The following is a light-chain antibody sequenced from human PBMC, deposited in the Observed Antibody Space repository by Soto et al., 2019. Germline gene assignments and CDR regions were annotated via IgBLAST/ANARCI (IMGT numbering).Light chain of an antibody. J-gene: IGKJ1*01. CDR2: GAS. CDR1: QSGSSSY. V-gene: IGKV3-20*01. Sequence: EIGLTQSPGTLSLSPGERATLSCRASQSGSSSYLAWYQQKSGQAPRLLIYGASSRATGIPDRFSGSGSRTDFTLTISRLEPEDFAVYYCQQYGSSPTWTFGQGTKVEIK. CDR3: QQYGSSPTWT.